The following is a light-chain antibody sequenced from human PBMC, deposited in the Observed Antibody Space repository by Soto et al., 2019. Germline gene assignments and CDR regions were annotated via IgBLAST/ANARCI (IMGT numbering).Light chain of an antibody. Sequence: QSVLTQSPSASASLGASVKLTCTLSSGHSSYAIAWHQQQPEKGPRYLMKFNSDGSHSKGDGIPDRFSGSSSGAERYLTISSLQSEDEADYYCQTWDTGIQVFGGGTKLTVL. V-gene: IGLV4-69*01. J-gene: IGLJ3*02. CDR2: FNSDGSH. CDR3: QTWDTGIQV. CDR1: SGHSSYA.